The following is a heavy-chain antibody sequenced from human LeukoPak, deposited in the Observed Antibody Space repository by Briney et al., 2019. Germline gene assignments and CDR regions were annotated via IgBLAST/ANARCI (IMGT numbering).Heavy chain of an antibody. CDR2: TYYRSKWYN. CDR3: AGNYYGIDV. D-gene: IGHD3-10*01. CDR1: GDSVSNKSVA. Sequence: HSQTLSLTCAISGDSVSNKSVAWNWIRQSPSRGLEWLGKTYYRSKWYNDFAESVKRRISINPDTSKNQFSLQLNSVTPEDTAVYYCAGNYYGIDVWGQGTTVTVSS. J-gene: IGHJ6*02. V-gene: IGHV6-1*01.